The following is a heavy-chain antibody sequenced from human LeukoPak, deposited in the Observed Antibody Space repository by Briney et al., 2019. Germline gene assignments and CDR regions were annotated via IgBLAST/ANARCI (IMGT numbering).Heavy chain of an antibody. CDR2: ITGSGGST. V-gene: IGHV3-23*01. Sequence: GGSLTLSCAASGFTFSNYVMTWVRQAPGKGLEWVSTITGSGGSTYYADPVKGRFTISRDNSKNTLYLQMNSLRAEDTAVYYCAKGPGYSSSWQRFDPWGQGTLVTVSS. J-gene: IGHJ5*02. CDR3: AKGPGYSSSWQRFDP. D-gene: IGHD6-13*01. CDR1: GFTFSNYV.